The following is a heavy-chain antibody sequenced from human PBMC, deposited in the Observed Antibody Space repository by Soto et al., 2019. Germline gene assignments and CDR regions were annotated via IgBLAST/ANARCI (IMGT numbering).Heavy chain of an antibody. CDR1: GYTFTDYY. V-gene: IGHV1-2*02. Sequence: ASVKVSCKASGYTFTDYYIHWVRQAPGQGLEWMGWINPNSGGTNYAQKFQGRVTMTRDTSISTAYMELSRLISDDTAVYYCARGDVRVVASFDPCGQGALVTVSS. CDR3: ARGDVRVVASFDP. D-gene: IGHD2-15*01. J-gene: IGHJ5*02. CDR2: INPNSGGT.